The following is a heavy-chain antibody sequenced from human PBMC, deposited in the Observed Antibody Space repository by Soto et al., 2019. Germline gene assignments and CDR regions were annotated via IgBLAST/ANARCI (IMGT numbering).Heavy chain of an antibody. CDR2: IFWDADK. D-gene: IGHD5-12*01. V-gene: IGHV2-5*02. J-gene: IGHJ4*02. CDR1: GFSLTTRGVA. CDR3: AHRSRGYAYYFDQ. Sequence: QITLKESGPALVRPTQTLTLTCSFSGFSLTTRGVAVGWIRQPPGKALEWLALIFWDADKWYSPSLRCRLTITEDTSKNRVVLTMTNMDPVDTATYYCAHRSRGYAYYFDQWGQGTLVTVSS.